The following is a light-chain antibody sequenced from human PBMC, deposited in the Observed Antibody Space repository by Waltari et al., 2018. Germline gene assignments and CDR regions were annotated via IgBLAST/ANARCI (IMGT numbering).Light chain of an antibody. CDR2: SAS. CDR3: QQCYDWPPYT. CDR1: QSIGDN. Sequence: EIVVTQSPATLSVSPGERATPYCRASQSIGDNLAWYQQKPGQPPKLLIFSASARLPGIPDRFSGSGSGTQFTLTISSLQSEDFAVYYCQQCYDWPPYTFGQGTKLEI. J-gene: IGKJ2*01. V-gene: IGKV3-15*01.